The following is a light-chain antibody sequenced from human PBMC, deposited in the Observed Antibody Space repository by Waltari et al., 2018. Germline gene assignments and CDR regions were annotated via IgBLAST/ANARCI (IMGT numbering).Light chain of an antibody. Sequence: DIQMTQSPSPLSPSVGDRGTITCRASQTISIWVAWYQQKPGKAPKLLIYKASSLESGVPSRFSGSGSGTEFTLTISSLQPDDFATYYCQQYSTFPFTFGPGTKVGIK. V-gene: IGKV1-5*03. CDR3: QQYSTFPFT. CDR1: QTISIW. CDR2: KAS. J-gene: IGKJ3*01.